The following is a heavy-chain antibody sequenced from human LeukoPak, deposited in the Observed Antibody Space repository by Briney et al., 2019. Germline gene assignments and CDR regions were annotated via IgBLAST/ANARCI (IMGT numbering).Heavy chain of an antibody. J-gene: IGHJ3*02. V-gene: IGHV3-23*01. CDR3: ARRSSSPHDAFGI. D-gene: IGHD6-13*01. CDR2: ISGSGGST. Sequence: GGSLRLSCAASGFTFSSYAMSWVRQAPGKGLEWVSAISGSGGSTYYADSVKGRFTISRDNSKNSLYLQMNSLRAEDTALYYCARRSSSPHDAFGIWGQGTMVTVSS. CDR1: GFTFSSYA.